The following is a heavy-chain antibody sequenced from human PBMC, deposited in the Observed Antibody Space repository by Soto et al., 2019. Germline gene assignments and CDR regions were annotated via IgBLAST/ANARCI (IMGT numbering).Heavy chain of an antibody. V-gene: IGHV3-23*01. J-gene: IGHJ3*02. CDR3: AKDRGGFGAYWGAFDM. Sequence: EVQLLESGGGLVQPGGSLRLSCVASGFSFSNYAMTWVRQAPGKGLEWVSVISDAGTTTYYADSVKGRFTISRDNSRNTLYLQMNFLRAEDTAIYYCAKDRGGFGAYWGAFDMWGQGTMVTVSS. CDR1: GFSFSNYA. CDR2: ISDAGTTT. D-gene: IGHD7-27*01.